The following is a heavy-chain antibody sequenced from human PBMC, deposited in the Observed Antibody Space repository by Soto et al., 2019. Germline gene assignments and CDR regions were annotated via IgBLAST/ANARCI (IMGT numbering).Heavy chain of an antibody. CDR2: VWSNGNLK. Sequence: QVQLVESGGGVVQPGGSLRPSCAASGFTFDAYGFHWVRQAPGKGLEWVAVVWSNGNLKYYADSVKGRFTISRDSSKSALNLQMNSLRADDTAVYYCARIQLDTIMALDYWGQGTLVTVSS. V-gene: IGHV3-33*01. CDR1: GFTFDAYG. D-gene: IGHD1-1*01. CDR3: ARIQLDTIMALDY. J-gene: IGHJ4*02.